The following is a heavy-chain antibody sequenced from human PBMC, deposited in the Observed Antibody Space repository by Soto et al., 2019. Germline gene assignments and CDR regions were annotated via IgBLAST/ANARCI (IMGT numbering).Heavy chain of an antibody. J-gene: IGHJ4*02. CDR3: ARSLSYRSSLFDY. D-gene: IGHD3-16*02. CDR2: IYYSGST. Sequence: NPSETLSLTCTVSGGSISSGGYYWSWIRQHPGKGLEWIGYIYYSGSTYYNPSLKSRVTISVDTSKNQVSLKLSSVTAADTAVYYCARSLSYRSSLFDYWGQGTLVTVSS. CDR1: GGSISSGGYY. V-gene: IGHV4-31*03.